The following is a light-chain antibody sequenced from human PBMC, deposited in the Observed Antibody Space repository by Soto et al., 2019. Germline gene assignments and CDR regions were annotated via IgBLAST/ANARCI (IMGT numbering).Light chain of an antibody. Sequence: DIQMTQSPSTLPASVGDRVTITCRASQGISSWLAWYQQKPGKAPKLLIYAASILQSGVPSRFSGSGSGTDFVLTISSLQPEDSATYYCQQLDSMPITFGQGTRLENK. CDR1: QGISSW. CDR3: QQLDSMPIT. V-gene: IGKV1-12*01. CDR2: AAS. J-gene: IGKJ5*01.